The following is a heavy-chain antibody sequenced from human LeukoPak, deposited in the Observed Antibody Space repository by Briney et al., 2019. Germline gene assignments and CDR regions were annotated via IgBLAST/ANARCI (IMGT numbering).Heavy chain of an antibody. CDR1: GGSFSGYY. V-gene: IGHV4-34*01. CDR2: INNSGST. Sequence: SETLSLTCAVNGGSFSGYYWTWIRQPPGKGLEWIGEINNSGSTNYNPSLKSRVTISGVTSKRQFSLKLTSVTAADTAVYYCAKEVTSGDYGPFDYWGQGTLVTVSS. J-gene: IGHJ4*02. CDR3: AKEVTSGDYGPFDY. D-gene: IGHD4-17*01.